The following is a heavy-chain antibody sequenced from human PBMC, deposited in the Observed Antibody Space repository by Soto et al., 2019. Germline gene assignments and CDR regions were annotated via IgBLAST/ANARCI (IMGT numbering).Heavy chain of an antibody. CDR3: ARAEKAYYDFWSGPGRWFDP. J-gene: IGHJ5*02. D-gene: IGHD3-3*01. CDR2: INPNSGGT. V-gene: IGHV1-2*04. CDR1: GYTFTGYY. Sequence: WASVKVSCKASGYTFTGYYMHWVRQAPGQGLEWMGWINPNSGGTNYAQKFQGWVTMTRDTSISTAYMELSRLRSDDTAVYYCARAEKAYYDFWSGPGRWFDPWGQGTLVTVSS.